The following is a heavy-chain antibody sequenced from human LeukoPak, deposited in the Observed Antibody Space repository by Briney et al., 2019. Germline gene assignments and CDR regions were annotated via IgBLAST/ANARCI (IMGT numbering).Heavy chain of an antibody. Sequence: PSETLSLTCAVYGGSFSGYYWSWIRQPPGKGLEWIGEINHSGSTNYNPSLKSRVTISVDTPKNQFSLKLSSVTAADTAVYYCARGLFVGGIAVAGQFDPWGQGTLVTVSS. CDR3: ARGLFVGGIAVAGQFDP. D-gene: IGHD6-19*01. V-gene: IGHV4-34*01. CDR1: GGSFSGYY. J-gene: IGHJ5*02. CDR2: INHSGST.